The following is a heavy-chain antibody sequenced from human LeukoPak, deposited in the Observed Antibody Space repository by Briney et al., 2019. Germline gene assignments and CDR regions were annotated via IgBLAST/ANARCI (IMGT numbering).Heavy chain of an antibody. CDR1: GFTFSSYG. CDR2: ISYDGSNK. V-gene: IGHV3-30*03. J-gene: IGHJ4*02. D-gene: IGHD6-13*01. Sequence: GSLRLSCAASGFTFSSYGMHWVRQAPGKGLEWVAVISYDGSNKYYADSVKGRFTISRDNSKNTLYLQMNSLRAEDTAVYYCARSGYSSSFDYWGQGTLVTVSS. CDR3: ARSGYSSSFDY.